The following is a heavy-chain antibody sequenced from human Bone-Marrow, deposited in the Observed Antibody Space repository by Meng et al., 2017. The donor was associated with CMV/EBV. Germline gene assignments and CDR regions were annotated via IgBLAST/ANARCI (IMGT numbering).Heavy chain of an antibody. D-gene: IGHD3-16*02. CDR3: ARDDYVWGGYRRYAY. J-gene: IGHJ4*02. V-gene: IGHV1-46*01. CDR1: GYTFTSYN. CDR2: INPSGGST. Sequence: ASVKVSCKASGYTFTSYNMHWVRQAPGQGLEWMGIINPSGGSTSYAQKFQGRVTMTRDTSTRTVYMELSSLRSEDTAVYYCARDDYVWGGYRRYAYWGQGTLVTVSS.